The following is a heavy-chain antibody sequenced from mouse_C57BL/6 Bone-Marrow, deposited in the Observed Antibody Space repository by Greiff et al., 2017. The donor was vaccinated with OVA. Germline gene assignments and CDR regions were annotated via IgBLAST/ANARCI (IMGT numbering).Heavy chain of an antibody. Sequence: EVQVVESGGGLVKPGGSLKLSCAASGFTFSSYAMSWVRQTPEKRLEWVATISDGGSYTYYPDNVKGRFTISRDNAKNNLYLQMSQLKSEDTAMYYCARDFTTVVATGFDYWGQGTTLTVSS. CDR1: GFTFSSYA. V-gene: IGHV5-4*01. D-gene: IGHD1-1*01. CDR2: ISDGGSYT. J-gene: IGHJ2*01. CDR3: ARDFTTVVATGFDY.